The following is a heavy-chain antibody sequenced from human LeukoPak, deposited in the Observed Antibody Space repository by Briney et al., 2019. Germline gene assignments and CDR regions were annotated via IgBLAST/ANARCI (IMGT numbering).Heavy chain of an antibody. V-gene: IGHV1-69*01. CDR1: GGTFISYA. D-gene: IGHD5-18*01. Sequence: SVKVSCKASGGTFISYAISWVRQAPGQGLEWMGGIIPIFGTANSAQTFQGRVSITAEESPSTAYMELSSLSSEDTAVYYCARSTTPVRGYRARFDYWGQGTLVTVSS. CDR3: ARSTTPVRGYRARFDY. J-gene: IGHJ4*02. CDR2: IIPIFGTA.